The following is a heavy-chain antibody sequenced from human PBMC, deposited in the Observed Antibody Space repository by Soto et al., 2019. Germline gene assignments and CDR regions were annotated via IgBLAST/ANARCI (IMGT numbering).Heavy chain of an antibody. CDR2: INHSGST. CDR1: GGSFSGYY. V-gene: IGHV4-34*01. D-gene: IGHD3-16*02. Sequence: SETLSLTCAVYGGSFSGYYWSWIRQPPGKGLEWIGEINHSGSTNYNPSLKSRVTISVDTSKNQFSLKLSSVTAADTAVYYCARDAPRYDYIWGSYRSPSSDWGQGTLVTVSS. J-gene: IGHJ4*02. CDR3: ARDAPRYDYIWGSYRSPSSD.